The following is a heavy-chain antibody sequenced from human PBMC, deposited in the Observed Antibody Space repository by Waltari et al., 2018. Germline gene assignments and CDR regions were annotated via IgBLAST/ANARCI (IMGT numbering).Heavy chain of an antibody. CDR1: GGTFSSYA. CDR2: IIPILGIA. V-gene: IGHV1-69*04. J-gene: IGHJ6*02. Sequence: QVQLVQSGAEVKKPGSSVKVSCKASGGTFSSYAISWVLPAPGQGLEWMGRIIPILGIANYAQKFQGRVTITADKSTSTAYMELSSLRSEDTAVYYCARQQLVSYYYYGMDVWGQGTTVTVSS. D-gene: IGHD6-13*01. CDR3: ARQQLVSYYYYGMDV.